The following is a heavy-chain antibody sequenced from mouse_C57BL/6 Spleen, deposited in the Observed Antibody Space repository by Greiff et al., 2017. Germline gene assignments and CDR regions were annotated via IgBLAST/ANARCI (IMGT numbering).Heavy chain of an antibody. CDR2: INPSNGGT. Sequence: VKQRPGQGLEWIGNINPSNGGTNYNEKFKSKATLTVDKSSSTAYMQLSSLTSEDSAVYYCARPLYYDYDSRFDYWGQGTTLTVSS. V-gene: IGHV1-53*01. D-gene: IGHD2-4*01. J-gene: IGHJ2*01. CDR3: ARPLYYDYDSRFDY.